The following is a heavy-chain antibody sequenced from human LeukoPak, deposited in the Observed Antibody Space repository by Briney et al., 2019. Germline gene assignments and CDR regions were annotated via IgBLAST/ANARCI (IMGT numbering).Heavy chain of an antibody. J-gene: IGHJ4*02. CDR1: GFTFSSYA. CDR2: ISYDGSNK. Sequence: GGSLRLSCAASGFTFSSYAMHWVRQAPGKGLEWVAVISYDGSNKYYADSVKGRFTISRDNSKNTLYLQMNSLRAEDTAVYYCAREMATIRGYYFDYWGQGTLVTVSS. V-gene: IGHV3-30-3*01. CDR3: AREMATIRGYYFDY. D-gene: IGHD5-24*01.